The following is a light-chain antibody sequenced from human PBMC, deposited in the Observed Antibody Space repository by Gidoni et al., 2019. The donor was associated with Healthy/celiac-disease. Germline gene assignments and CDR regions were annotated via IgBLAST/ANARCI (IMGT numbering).Light chain of an antibody. V-gene: IGKV3-11*01. CDR2: DAS. J-gene: IGKJ4*01. Sequence: EIVLTQSPATLSLSPGKRAPLSCRASQSVSSYLAWSQQKPGQAPRLLIYDASNRATGIPARFSGSGSGTDFTLTLSSLEPEDFAVYYCQQRSNWPLTFGGGTKVEIK. CDR1: QSVSSY. CDR3: QQRSNWPLT.